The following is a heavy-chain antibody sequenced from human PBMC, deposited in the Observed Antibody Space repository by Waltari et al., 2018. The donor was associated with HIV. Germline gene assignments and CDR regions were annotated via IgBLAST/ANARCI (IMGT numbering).Heavy chain of an antibody. D-gene: IGHD3-22*01. J-gene: IGHJ3*02. CDR2: ISGSGGST. CDR3: AKEGIIVITDAFDI. CDR1: GFNFSNYA. Sequence: EVQLLESGGGLVQPGGSLRLSCAASGFNFSNYAMSWVRQAPGKGLEWVSSISGSGGSTYYADSVKGRFTVSRDNSKDTLFLQMNSLRAEDTALYYCAKEGIIVITDAFDIWGQGTMVIVSS. V-gene: IGHV3-23*01.